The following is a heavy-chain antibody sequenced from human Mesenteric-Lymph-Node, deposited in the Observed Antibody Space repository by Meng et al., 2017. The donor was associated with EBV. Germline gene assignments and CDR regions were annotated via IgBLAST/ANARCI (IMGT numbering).Heavy chain of an antibody. Sequence: VQVWGVGGGLVQPGGSLGLSCAASGFTFSFYWMHWVRQAPGKGLEWVSRISTDGSGTYYADSVEGRFTISRDSAKNTLYLQMNSLRAEDTAVYYCAREGKDAWYFDVWGRGTLVTVSS. CDR3: AREGKDAWYFDV. V-gene: IGHV3-74*01. CDR2: ISTDGSGT. CDR1: GFTFSFYW. J-gene: IGHJ2*01.